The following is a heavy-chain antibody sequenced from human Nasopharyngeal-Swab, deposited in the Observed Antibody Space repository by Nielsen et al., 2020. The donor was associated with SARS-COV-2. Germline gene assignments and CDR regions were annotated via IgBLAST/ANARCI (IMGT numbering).Heavy chain of an antibody. CDR1: GGSISSGDYY. CDR3: ARGGAGYYYYMDV. CDR2: ICYSGST. Sequence: SETLSLTCTVSGGSISSGDYYWSWIRQPPGKGLEWIGYICYSGSTYYNPSLKSRVTISVDTSKNQFSLKLSSVTAADTAVYYCARGGAGYYYYMDVWGKGTTVTVSS. V-gene: IGHV4-30-4*01. J-gene: IGHJ6*03. D-gene: IGHD3-16*01.